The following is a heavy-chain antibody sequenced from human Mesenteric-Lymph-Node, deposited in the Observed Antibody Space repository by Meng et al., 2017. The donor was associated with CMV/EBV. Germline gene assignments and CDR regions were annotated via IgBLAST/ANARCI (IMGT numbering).Heavy chain of an antibody. Sequence: GGSLRLSCAASGFTFSSYGMHWVRQAPGKGLEWVAFIRYDGSNKYYADSVKGRFTISRDNSKNTLYLQMNSLRAEDTAVYYCAKDMGFLEWLSHYFDYWGQGTLVTVSS. CDR3: AKDMGFLEWLSHYFDY. CDR1: GFTFSSYG. V-gene: IGHV3-30*02. J-gene: IGHJ4*02. CDR2: IRYDGSNK. D-gene: IGHD3-3*01.